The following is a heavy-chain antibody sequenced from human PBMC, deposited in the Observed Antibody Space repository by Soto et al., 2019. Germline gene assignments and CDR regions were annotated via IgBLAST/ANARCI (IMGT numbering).Heavy chain of an antibody. CDR3: ARPSGSYLYYFDY. Sequence: SETLSLTCTVSGGSISSYYWSWIRQPPGEGLEWIGYIYYSGSTNYNPSLKSRVTMSLDTSKNQFSLKLSSVTAADTAVYYCARPSGSYLYYFDYWGQGTLVTVSS. V-gene: IGHV4-59*08. J-gene: IGHJ4*02. CDR1: GGSISSYY. D-gene: IGHD1-26*01. CDR2: IYYSGST.